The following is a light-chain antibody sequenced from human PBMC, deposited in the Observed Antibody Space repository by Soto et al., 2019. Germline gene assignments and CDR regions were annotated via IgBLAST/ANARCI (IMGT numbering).Light chain of an antibody. CDR1: QGISNY. CDR2: AAS. Sequence: DIQMTQSPSSLSASVGDRVTITCRASQGISNYLAWYQQKPGKVPKLLIYAASTLQSGVPSRFSGSGSGTDFTLTISSLQPEDVATYYCQKYKSATSGGTFGPGTKVDIK. J-gene: IGKJ3*01. V-gene: IGKV1-27*01. CDR3: QKYKSATSGGT.